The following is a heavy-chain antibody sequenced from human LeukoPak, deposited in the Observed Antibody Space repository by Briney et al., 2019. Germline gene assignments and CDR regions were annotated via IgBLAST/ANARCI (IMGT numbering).Heavy chain of an antibody. Sequence: QSGGSLRLSCAASGFTFSSYAMSWVRQAPGKGLEWVSVISGSGGSTYYADSVKGRFTISRDNSKNTLYLQMNSLRAEDTAVYYCAKKGQQLNWFDPWGQGTLVTVSS. CDR1: GFTFSSYA. CDR3: AKKGQQLNWFDP. D-gene: IGHD6-13*01. CDR2: ISGSGGST. J-gene: IGHJ5*02. V-gene: IGHV3-23*01.